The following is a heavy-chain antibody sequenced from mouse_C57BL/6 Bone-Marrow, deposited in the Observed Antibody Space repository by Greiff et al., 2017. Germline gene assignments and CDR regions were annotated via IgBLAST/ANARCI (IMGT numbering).Heavy chain of an antibody. CDR1: GYTFTSYW. V-gene: IGHV1-15*01. CDR3: TSSGYYDYDRGAY. Sequence: VQLQQPGAELVKPGASVKLSCKASGYTFTSYWMHWVKQTPVHGLEWIGVIDPETGGTAYNQKFKGKAILTADKSSSTAYMELRSRTSEDSAVYYCTSSGYYDYDRGAYWGQGTLVTVSA. CDR2: IDPETGGT. D-gene: IGHD2-4*01. J-gene: IGHJ3*01.